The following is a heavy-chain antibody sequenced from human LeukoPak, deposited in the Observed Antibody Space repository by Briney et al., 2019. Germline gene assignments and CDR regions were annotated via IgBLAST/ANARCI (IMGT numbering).Heavy chain of an antibody. D-gene: IGHD3-16*01. CDR2: ISAYNGNT. J-gene: IGHJ6*03. Sequence: ASVKVSCKASGYTFTSYGISWVRQAPGQGLEWMGWISAYNGNTHYAQKLQGRVTMTTDTSTSTAYMELRSLRSDDTAVYYCARSDAVGDYYYYYMDVWGKGTTVTVSS. CDR3: ARSDAVGDYYYYYMDV. V-gene: IGHV1-18*01. CDR1: GYTFTSYG.